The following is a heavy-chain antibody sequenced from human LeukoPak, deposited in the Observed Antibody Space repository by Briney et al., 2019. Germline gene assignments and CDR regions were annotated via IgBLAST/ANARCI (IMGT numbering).Heavy chain of an antibody. CDR2: SRNKASSYTT. Sequence: GGSLRLSCAASGFKFSDHYIDWVRQAPGKGLEWVGRSRNKASSYTTGYAASVEGRFTISRDVSESSLYLQMNSLRTEDTAVYYCGRIALNANNGMDVWGQGTTVTVSS. J-gene: IGHJ6*02. CDR3: GRIALNANNGMDV. V-gene: IGHV3-72*01. CDR1: GFKFSDHY. D-gene: IGHD2-2*01.